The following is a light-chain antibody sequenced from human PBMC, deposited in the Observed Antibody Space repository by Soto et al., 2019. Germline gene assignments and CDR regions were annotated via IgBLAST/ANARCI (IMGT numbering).Light chain of an antibody. CDR2: GAS. CDR1: QSISSH. J-gene: IGKJ1*01. V-gene: IGKV3D-15*01. CDR3: QQYNDWPPWT. Sequence: EIALSQSPATLSVSSWEGATISCRSSQSISSHLAWYQQKPGQAPRLVIYGASTRVTGIPARFSGSGSGTEFTLTISSVESEDFAVYYCQQYNDWPPWTFGQGTKVDI.